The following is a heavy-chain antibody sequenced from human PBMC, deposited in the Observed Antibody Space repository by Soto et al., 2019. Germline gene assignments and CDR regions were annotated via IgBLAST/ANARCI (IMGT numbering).Heavy chain of an antibody. CDR2: IMPTFGSA. Sequence: SVKVSCKASGGTFSGHSIAWVRQVPGQGLEWMGGIMPTFGSATYAPKFQGRVTISADKSTSTAYVELSSLRSEDTAVYFCASERSAQYFDYWGQGTLVTVSS. D-gene: IGHD1-26*01. J-gene: IGHJ4*02. CDR1: GGTFSGHS. CDR3: ASERSAQYFDY. V-gene: IGHV1-69*06.